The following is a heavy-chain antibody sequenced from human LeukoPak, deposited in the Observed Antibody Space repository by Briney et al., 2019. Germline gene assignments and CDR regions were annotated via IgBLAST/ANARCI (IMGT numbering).Heavy chain of an antibody. V-gene: IGHV1-24*01. CDR3: ATDGGYDILTGYYRMGYNWFDP. J-gene: IGHJ5*02. Sequence: LWASVKVSCKVSGYTLTELSMHWVRQAPGKGLEWMGGFDPEDGETIYAQKFQGRVTMTEDTSTDTAYMELSSLRSEDTAVYYCATDGGYDILTGYYRMGYNWFDPWGQGTLVTVSS. D-gene: IGHD3-9*01. CDR2: FDPEDGET. CDR1: GYTLTELS.